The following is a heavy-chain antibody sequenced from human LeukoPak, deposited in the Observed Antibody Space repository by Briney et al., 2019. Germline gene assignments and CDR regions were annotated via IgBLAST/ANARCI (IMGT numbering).Heavy chain of an antibody. V-gene: IGHV1-18*01. Sequence: ASVKVSCKASGFTFSSYGISWVRQAPGQGLEWMGWISSSSGNTNYAQKFQDRVTMTTDKSTSTACMELRSLRSDDTAVYYCAREHPHFGELWNDYWGQGTPVTVSS. D-gene: IGHD3-10*01. CDR3: AREHPHFGELWNDY. CDR1: GFTFSSYG. CDR2: ISSSSGNT. J-gene: IGHJ4*02.